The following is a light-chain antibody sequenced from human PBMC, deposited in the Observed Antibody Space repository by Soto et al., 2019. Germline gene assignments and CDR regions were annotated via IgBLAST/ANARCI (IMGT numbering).Light chain of an antibody. CDR1: ESISRH. CDR3: QQTYTTLSIT. CDR2: AAS. J-gene: IGKJ5*01. Sequence: DLQMTQSPSSLSGSVGDRVTITCRASESISRHLNWYQQKPGKAPKLLIYAASSLQNGVPSRFRGGGSGTDFTLTISNLQPEDFATYYCQQTYTTLSITFGQGKRLEIK. V-gene: IGKV1-39*01.